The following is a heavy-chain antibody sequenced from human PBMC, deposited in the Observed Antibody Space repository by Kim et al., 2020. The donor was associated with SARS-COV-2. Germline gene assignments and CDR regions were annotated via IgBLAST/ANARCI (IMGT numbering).Heavy chain of an antibody. D-gene: IGHD1-26*01. J-gene: IGHJ5*02. CDR3: ARDPSSGSYGPHWFDP. CDR2: IIPIFGTA. CDR1: GGTFSSYA. V-gene: IGHV1-69*13. Sequence: SVKVSCKASGGTFSSYAISWVRQAPGQGLEWMGGIIPIFGTANYAQKFQGRVTITADESTSTAYMELSSLRSEDTAVYYCARDPSSGSYGPHWFDPWGQGTLVTVSS.